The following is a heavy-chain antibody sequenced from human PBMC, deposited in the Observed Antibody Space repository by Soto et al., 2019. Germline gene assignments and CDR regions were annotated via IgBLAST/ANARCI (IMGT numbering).Heavy chain of an antibody. D-gene: IGHD2-2*01. V-gene: IGHV1-3*01. J-gene: IGHJ6*02. CDR3: ARGVYCSSTSCYWGMDV. Sequence: ASVTVSCQASGYTFTSYAIHWVRQAPGQRLEWMGWINAGNGNTKYSQKFQGRVTITRDTSASTAYMDLTAADTAVYYCARGVYCSSTSCYWGMDVWGQGTTVTVSS. CDR2: INAGNGNT. CDR1: GYTFTSYA.